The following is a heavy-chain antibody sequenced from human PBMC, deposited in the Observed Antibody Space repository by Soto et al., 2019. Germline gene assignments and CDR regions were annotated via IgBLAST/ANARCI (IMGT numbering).Heavy chain of an antibody. V-gene: IGHV3-23*01. CDR2: ISGSGGST. J-gene: IGHJ4*02. CDR3: AKVGPHYDYVWGSYRYRTDFDY. CDR1: GFTFSSYA. Sequence: EVQLLESGGGLVQPGGSLRLSCAASGFTFSSYAMSWVRQAPGKGLEWVSAISGSGGSTYYADSVKGRFTISRDNSKNTLYLQMNSLRAEDTAAYYCAKVGPHYDYVWGSYRYRTDFDYWGQGTLVTVSS. D-gene: IGHD3-16*02.